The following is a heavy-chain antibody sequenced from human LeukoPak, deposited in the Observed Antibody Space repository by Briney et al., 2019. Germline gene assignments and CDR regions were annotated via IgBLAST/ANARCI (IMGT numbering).Heavy chain of an antibody. CDR1: GFTFTSYA. J-gene: IGHJ4*02. V-gene: IGHV1-3*01. D-gene: IGHD5-24*01. CDR3: ASSRRDGYNLFDY. Sequence: GASVKVSCKASGFTFTSYAMHWVRQAPGQRLEWMGWINAGNGNTKYSQKFQGRVTITRDTSASTAYMELSSLRSEDTAVYYCASSRRDGYNLFDYWGQGTLVTVSS. CDR2: INAGNGNT.